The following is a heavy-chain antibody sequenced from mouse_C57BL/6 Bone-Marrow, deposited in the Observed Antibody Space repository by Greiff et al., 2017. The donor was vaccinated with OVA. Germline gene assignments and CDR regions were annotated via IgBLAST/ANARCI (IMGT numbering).Heavy chain of an antibody. V-gene: IGHV1-81*01. CDR3: ARPPLYYYGSSYYAMDY. CDR1: GYTFTSYG. Sequence: VKLMESGAELARPGASVKLSCKASGYTFTSYGISWVKQRTGQGLEWIGEIYPRSGNTYYNEKFKGKATLTADKSSSTAYMELRSLTSEDSAVYFCARPPLYYYGSSYYAMDYWGQGTSVTVSS. J-gene: IGHJ4*01. D-gene: IGHD1-1*01. CDR2: IYPRSGNT.